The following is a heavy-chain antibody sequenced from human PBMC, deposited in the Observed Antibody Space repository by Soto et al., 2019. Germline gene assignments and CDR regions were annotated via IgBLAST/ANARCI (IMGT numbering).Heavy chain of an antibody. CDR3: ARESGTTSYYYYYGMDV. CDR1: GYSISSGYY. J-gene: IGHJ6*02. CDR2: IYHSGST. D-gene: IGHD1-7*01. V-gene: IGHV4-38-2*02. Sequence: SETLSLTCAVSGYSISSGYYWGWIRQPPGKGLEWIGSIYHSGSTYYNPSLKSRVTISVDTSKNQFSPKLSSVTAADTAVYYCARESGTTSYYYYYGMDVWGQGTTVTVSS.